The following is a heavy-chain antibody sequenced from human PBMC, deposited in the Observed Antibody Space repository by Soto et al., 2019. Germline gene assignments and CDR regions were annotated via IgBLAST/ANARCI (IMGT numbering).Heavy chain of an antibody. CDR1: GYSFTSYW. V-gene: IGHV5-10-1*01. J-gene: IGHJ6*02. Sequence: PGESLKISCKGSGYSFTSYWISWVRQMPGKGLEWMGRIDPSDSYTNYSPSFQGHVTISADKSISTAYLQWSSLKASDTAMYYCARSPPNYDFWSGYPKKYYYYGMDVWGPGTTVTVSS. CDR3: ARSPPNYDFWSGYPKKYYYYGMDV. CDR2: IDPSDSYT. D-gene: IGHD3-3*01.